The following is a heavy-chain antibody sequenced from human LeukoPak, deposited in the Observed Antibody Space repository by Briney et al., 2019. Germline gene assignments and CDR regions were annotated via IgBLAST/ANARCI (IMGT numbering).Heavy chain of an antibody. V-gene: IGHV5-51*01. CDR3: ARTPGPIQLDYFDY. Sequence: GESLKISCKASGYSFSAYWIAWVRQMPGKGLEWMGIIYPGDADTRYGPSFQGQVTISADKSISTAYLQWSSLKASDTAMYYCARTPGPIQLDYFDYWGQGTLVTVSS. CDR1: GYSFSAYW. CDR2: IYPGDADT. D-gene: IGHD5-18*01. J-gene: IGHJ4*02.